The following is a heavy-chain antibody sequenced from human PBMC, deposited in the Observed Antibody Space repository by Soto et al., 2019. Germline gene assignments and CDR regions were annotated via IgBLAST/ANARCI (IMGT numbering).Heavy chain of an antibody. J-gene: IGHJ5*02. CDR1: GFTFSDYY. Sequence: PWGSLRLSCAASGFTFSDYYMSWIRQAPGKGLEWVSYISSSGSTIYYADSVKGRFTISRDNAKNSLYLQMNSLRAEDTAVYYCARIYDFWSGYLPGAWFDPWGRGTLVTVSS. V-gene: IGHV3-11*01. CDR3: ARIYDFWSGYLPGAWFDP. D-gene: IGHD3-3*01. CDR2: ISSSGSTI.